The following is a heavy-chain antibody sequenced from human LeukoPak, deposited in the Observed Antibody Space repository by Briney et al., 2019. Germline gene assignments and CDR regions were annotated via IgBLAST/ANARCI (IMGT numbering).Heavy chain of an antibody. CDR1: GFTFSSYA. CDR3: ARDFRSTSRYFDY. Sequence: GGSLRLSCAASGFTFSSYAMSWVRQAPGKGLEWVSAISGSGGSTYYADSVKGRFTISRDNAKNSLYLQMNSLRAEDTAVYYCARDFRSTSRYFDYWGQGTLVTVSS. V-gene: IGHV3-23*01. D-gene: IGHD2-2*01. J-gene: IGHJ4*02. CDR2: ISGSGGST.